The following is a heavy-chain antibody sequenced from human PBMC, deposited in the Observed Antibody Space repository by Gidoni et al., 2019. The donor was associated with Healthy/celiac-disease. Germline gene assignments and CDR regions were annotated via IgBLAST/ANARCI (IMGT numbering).Heavy chain of an antibody. Sequence: QVQLVQSGAEVQKPASSVNVACKASGCTFSSWAISRVRQAPGQGLEWMAGINPNVGTGNSAQKFQGRVTINADESKSTAYMELSSQRSEDTAVYYCARDRIGAAGNGWFDPWGQGTLVTVSS. CDR1: GCTFSSWA. D-gene: IGHD6-13*01. CDR3: ARDRIGAAGNGWFDP. CDR2: INPNVGTG. V-gene: IGHV1-69*01. J-gene: IGHJ5*02.